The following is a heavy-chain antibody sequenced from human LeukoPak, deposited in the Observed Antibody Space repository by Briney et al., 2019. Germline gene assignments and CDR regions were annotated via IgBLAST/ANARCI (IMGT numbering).Heavy chain of an antibody. J-gene: IGHJ4*02. CDR3: AKDRTGGSGSYSYGY. CDR1: GFPFSSYA. CDR2: ISGSGGST. D-gene: IGHD3-10*01. Sequence: GGSLSLSCAASGFPFSSYAMSWVRQAPGKGLEWVSAISGSGGSTYYADSVKGRFTISRDNSKNTLYLQMNSLRAEDTAVYYCAKDRTGGSGSYSYGYWGQGTLVTGSS. V-gene: IGHV3-23*01.